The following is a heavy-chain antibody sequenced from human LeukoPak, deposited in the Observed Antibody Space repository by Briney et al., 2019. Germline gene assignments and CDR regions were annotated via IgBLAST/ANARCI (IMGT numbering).Heavy chain of an antibody. CDR3: AKMRWELNYFDY. CDR1: GFSFSSNA. D-gene: IGHD4-23*01. Sequence: PGGCLRLSRAVSGFSFSSNAMGSVRQARGRGLGWDSAINGNSSSGKTFYGGSVKGRFTITRNNSKNPLYLQMNSLGAEDTAIYYWAKMRWELNYFDYWGQGTLVTVSS. V-gene: IGHV3-23*01. J-gene: IGHJ4*02. CDR2: INGNSSSGKT.